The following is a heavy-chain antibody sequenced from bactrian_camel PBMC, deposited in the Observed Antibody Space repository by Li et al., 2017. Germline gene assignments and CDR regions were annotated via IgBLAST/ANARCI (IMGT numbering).Heavy chain of an antibody. D-gene: IGHD6*01. Sequence: DVQLVESGGGLVQPGGSLRLSCAASGFTFSSYGMTWVRQAPGKGLEWVSDISSGGGTTNYEDSVKGRFTISRDNAKNMVYLHLNSLKTEDMAMYYCANTVAGSPYYWGQGTQVTVS. J-gene: IGHJ4*01. CDR3: ANTVAGSPYY. CDR2: ISSGGGTT. V-gene: IGHV3S40*01. CDR1: GFTFSSYG.